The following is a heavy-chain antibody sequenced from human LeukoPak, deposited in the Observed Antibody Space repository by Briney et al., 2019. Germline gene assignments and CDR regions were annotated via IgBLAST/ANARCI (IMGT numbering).Heavy chain of an antibody. CDR1: GFTLSSYA. CDR3: ATLFHDRLSFEK. CDR2: ISSTDAGT. Sequence: GGSLRLSCAASGFTLSSYAMSSVRQAPGKGLEWVSDISSTDAGTYNADSVRGRFTISRDSTKNTLYLQMNSLRAEDTAVYYFATLFHDRLSFEKGGQGTVVSV. V-gene: IGHV3-23*01. J-gene: IGHJ4*02. D-gene: IGHD3-16*01.